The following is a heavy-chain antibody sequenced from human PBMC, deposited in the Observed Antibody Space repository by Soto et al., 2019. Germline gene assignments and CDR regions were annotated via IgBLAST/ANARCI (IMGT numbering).Heavy chain of an antibody. CDR2: INPKFGDT. V-gene: IGHV1-2*02. J-gene: IGHJ6*02. Sequence: QVRLVQSGAEVKEPGDSVRVTCEASGYTFTAYHIHWGRQAPGRGLERMGWINPKFGDTGYAQDLQGRVSMTSDMSISTVYMELSRLTSDDTAIYYCARNMDYYYGRGSGNGHGVWGQGTTVTVFS. CDR3: ARNMDYYYGRGSGNGHGV. CDR1: GYTFTAYH. D-gene: IGHD3-10*02.